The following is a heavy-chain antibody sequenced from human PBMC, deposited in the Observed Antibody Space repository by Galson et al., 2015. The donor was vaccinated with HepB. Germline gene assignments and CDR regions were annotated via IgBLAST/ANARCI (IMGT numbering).Heavy chain of an antibody. Sequence: SLRLSCAASGFTFSSYAMSWVRQAPGKGLEWVSAISGSGGSTYYADSVKGRFTISRDNSKNTLYLQMNSLRAEDTAVYYCAKESNDATDKLWWLPPGGYSYFDHWGQGTLVTVSS. CDR1: GFTFSSYA. J-gene: IGHJ4*02. CDR3: AKESNDATDKLWWLPPGGYSYFDH. D-gene: IGHD2-21*01. V-gene: IGHV3-23*01. CDR2: ISGSGGST.